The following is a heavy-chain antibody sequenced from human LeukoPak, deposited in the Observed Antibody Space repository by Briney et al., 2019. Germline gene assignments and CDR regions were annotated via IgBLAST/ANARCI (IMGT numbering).Heavy chain of an antibody. J-gene: IGHJ4*02. CDR3: ARQPYMLGAYYFDY. CDR2: IYYSGST. D-gene: IGHD1-26*01. CDR1: GGSISSYY. Sequence: SETLSLTCTVSGGSISSYYWNWIRKPPGKGLEWIGYIYYSGSTNYNPSLKSRVTLSVDTSKNQFSLKLGSVAAAGTAVYYCARQPYMLGAYYFDYWGQGTLVTVSS. V-gene: IGHV4-59*08.